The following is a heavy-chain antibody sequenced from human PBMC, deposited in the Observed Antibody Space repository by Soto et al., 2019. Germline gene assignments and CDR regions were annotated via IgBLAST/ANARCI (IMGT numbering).Heavy chain of an antibody. Sequence: GGSLRLSCAASGFTFSSYGMHWVRQAPGKGLEWVAVIWYDGSNEYYADSVKGRFTISRDNSKNTLYLQMNSLRAEDTAVYYCARDQGYYYDNSGYTMGYFDYSGQRTLVTVSS. CDR2: IWYDGSNE. V-gene: IGHV3-33*01. CDR3: ARDQGYYYDNSGYTMGYFDY. J-gene: IGHJ4*02. CDR1: GFTFSSYG. D-gene: IGHD3-22*01.